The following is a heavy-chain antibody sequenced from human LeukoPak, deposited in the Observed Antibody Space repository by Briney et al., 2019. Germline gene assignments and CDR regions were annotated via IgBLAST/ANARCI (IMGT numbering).Heavy chain of an antibody. Sequence: ASVKVSCKASGYTFTSYNMHWVRQAPGQGLEWMGVIDLSGGNTAYAEKFHGRVIMTRDTSTSTLYMDLRSLTSEDTAVYYCTRDLPTGYGSMGYWGQGTLVTVSS. CDR1: GYTFTSYN. V-gene: IGHV1-46*01. CDR2: IDLSGGNT. CDR3: TRDLPTGYGSMGY. J-gene: IGHJ4*02. D-gene: IGHD3-10*01.